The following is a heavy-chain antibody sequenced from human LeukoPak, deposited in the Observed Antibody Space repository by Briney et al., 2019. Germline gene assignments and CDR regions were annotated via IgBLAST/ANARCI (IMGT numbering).Heavy chain of an antibody. CDR1: GFNFNDYY. CDR2: ILSDGNNK. V-gene: IGHV3-30*18. CDR3: AKLSDWDYVYDY. J-gene: IGHJ4*02. D-gene: IGHD1-7*01. Sequence: GGSLRLSCVGSGFNFNDYYMAWIRQAPGKGLEWVARILSDGNNKFYIDSVKGRFTISRDNSKNTLFLQMNSLTTEDTAIYYCAKLSDWDYVYDYWGQGTLVTVSS.